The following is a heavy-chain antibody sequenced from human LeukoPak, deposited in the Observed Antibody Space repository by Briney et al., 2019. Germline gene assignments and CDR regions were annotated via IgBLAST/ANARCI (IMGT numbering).Heavy chain of an antibody. CDR1: GFTFASYA. V-gene: IGHV3-23*01. CDR2: INGGASTT. Sequence: GGSLRLSCAAAGFTFASYAMTWVRQAPGKGLDYVSTINGGASTTYYADSVKGRFTISRDNSKNTLYLQMNSLRAEDTAVYYCAIGLINDCSALEYWGQGTLVPVPS. CDR3: AIGLINDCSALEY. J-gene: IGHJ4*02. D-gene: IGHD2-21*02.